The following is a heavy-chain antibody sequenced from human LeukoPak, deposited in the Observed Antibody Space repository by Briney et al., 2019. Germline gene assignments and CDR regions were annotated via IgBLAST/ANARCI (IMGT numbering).Heavy chain of an antibody. J-gene: IGHJ4*02. V-gene: IGHV4-34*01. D-gene: IGHD6-19*01. CDR2: INHSGST. CDR3: ARRFGIAVAGTFGY. CDR1: GFTFSDYF. Sequence: GSLRLSCTSSGFTFSDYFMSWIRQPPGKGLEWIGEINHSGSTNYNPSLKSRVTISVDTSKNQFSLKLSSVTAADTAVYYCARRFGIAVAGTFGYWGQGTLVTVSS.